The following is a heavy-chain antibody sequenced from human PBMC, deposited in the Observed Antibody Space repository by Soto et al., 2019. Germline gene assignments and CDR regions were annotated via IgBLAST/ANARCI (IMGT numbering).Heavy chain of an antibody. CDR1: GFTIGSYG. CDR2: LWYDGDDK. D-gene: IGHD3-10*01. Sequence: QVLLVESGGGVVQPGTSLRLSCAASGFTIGSYGMHWVRQAPGKGLEWVAGLWYDGDDKYYGDSVKGRLTTSRDNSRNTLYLQLNSLRAEDTAVSYCVRGPYYGLYYFDSWGQGTLVTVSS. V-gene: IGHV3-33*01. J-gene: IGHJ4*02. CDR3: VRGPYYGLYYFDS.